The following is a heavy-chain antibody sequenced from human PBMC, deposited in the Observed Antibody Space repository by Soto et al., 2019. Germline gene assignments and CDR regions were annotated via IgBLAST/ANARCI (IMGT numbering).Heavy chain of an antibody. Sequence: ASVKVSCKASGGTFSSYAISWVRQAPGQGLEWMGGIIPIFGTANYAQKFQGRVTITADKSTSTAYMELSSLRSEDTAVYYCARERRTTVVTPFSLDYWGQGTLVTVSS. D-gene: IGHD4-17*01. V-gene: IGHV1-69*06. CDR1: GGTFSSYA. CDR3: ARERRTTVVTPFSLDY. CDR2: IIPIFGTA. J-gene: IGHJ4*02.